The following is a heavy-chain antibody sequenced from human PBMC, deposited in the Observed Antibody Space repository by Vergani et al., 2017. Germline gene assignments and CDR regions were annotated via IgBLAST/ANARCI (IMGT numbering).Heavy chain of an antibody. CDR1: GYTFTSYG. CDR3: AREGVSSAFDI. Sequence: QVQLVQSGAEVKKPGASVKVSCKASGYTFTSYGISWVRQAPGQGLEWMGWINTNSGGTNSAQKCQGRVTMTRDTSISTAYMELSRLRSDDTAVYYCAREGVSSAFDIWGQGTMVTVSS. D-gene: IGHD3-10*01. J-gene: IGHJ3*02. V-gene: IGHV1-2*02. CDR2: INTNSGGT.